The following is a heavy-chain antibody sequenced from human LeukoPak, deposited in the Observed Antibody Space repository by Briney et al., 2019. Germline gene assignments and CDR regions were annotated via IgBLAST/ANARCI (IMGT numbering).Heavy chain of an antibody. CDR3: ARHSGPGSYYYGSGSYRALDY. CDR1: GGSISSSSYY. D-gene: IGHD3-10*01. Sequence: KPSETLSLTCTVSGGSISSSSYYWGWIRQPPGKGLEWIGSIYYSGSTYYNPSLKSRVTISVDTSKNQFSLKLSSVTAADTAVYYCARHSGPGSYYYGSGSYRALDYWGQGTLVTVSS. CDR2: IYYSGST. V-gene: IGHV4-39*01. J-gene: IGHJ4*02.